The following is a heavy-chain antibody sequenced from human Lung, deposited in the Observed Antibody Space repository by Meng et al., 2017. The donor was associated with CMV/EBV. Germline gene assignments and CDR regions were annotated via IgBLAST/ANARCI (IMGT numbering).Heavy chain of an antibody. Sequence: KASRGTVSCNVISWMRRVPEQGGEWLGGISPIIERADYAQNFQGRVTIATTTSTSIGSLELRRLRSEDTAVYYCERGVGGNLPYFDSWGQGTLVTVSS. V-gene: IGHV1-69*05. D-gene: IGHD4-23*01. J-gene: IGHJ4*02. CDR2: ISPIIERA. CDR3: ERGVGGNLPYFDS. CDR1: RGTVSCNV.